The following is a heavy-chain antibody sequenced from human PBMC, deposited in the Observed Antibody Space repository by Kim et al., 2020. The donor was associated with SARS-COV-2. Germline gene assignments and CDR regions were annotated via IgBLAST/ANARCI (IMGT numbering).Heavy chain of an antibody. J-gene: IGHJ4*02. D-gene: IGHD4-4*01. CDR2: ST. Sequence: STYYADSVKGRFTISRDNSKTTLYLQMNSLRAEDTAVYYCANTIDYSNYLWGQGTLVTVSS. V-gene: IGHV3-23*01. CDR3: ANTIDYSNYL.